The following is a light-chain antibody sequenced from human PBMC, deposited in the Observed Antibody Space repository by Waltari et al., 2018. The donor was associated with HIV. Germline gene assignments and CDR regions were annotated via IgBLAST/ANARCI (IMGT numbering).Light chain of an antibody. Sequence: QSVLTQSPSASGTPGQRVTISCSGSRSIIGSNYVYWYHQLPGTAPKLLLYRNNQRPSGVPDRFSGSKSGTAASLAISGIRSEDEAHYYCATWTDSLSGVVFGGGTKLRVL. CDR2: RNN. J-gene: IGLJ2*01. V-gene: IGLV1-47*01. CDR1: RSIIGSNY. CDR3: ATWTDSLSGVV.